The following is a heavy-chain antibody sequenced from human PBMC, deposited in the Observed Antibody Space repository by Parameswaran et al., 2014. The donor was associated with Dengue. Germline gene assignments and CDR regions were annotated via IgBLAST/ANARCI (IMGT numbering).Heavy chain of an antibody. J-gene: IGHJ6*02. CDR3: AKPPYLHSSSWYYYYGMDV. Sequence: RWIRQPPGKGLEWVSAISGSGGSTYYADSVKGRFTISRDNSKNTLYLQMNSLRAEDTAVYYCAKPPYLHSSSWYYYYGMDVWGQGTTVTVPS. CDR2: ISGSGGST. V-gene: IGHV3-23*01. D-gene: IGHD6-13*01.